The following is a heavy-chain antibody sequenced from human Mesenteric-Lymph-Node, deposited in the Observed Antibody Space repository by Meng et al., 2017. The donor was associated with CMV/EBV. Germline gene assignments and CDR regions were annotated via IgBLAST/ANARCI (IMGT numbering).Heavy chain of an antibody. CDR2: ISGSGGST. V-gene: IGHV3-23*01. CDR1: GFTFSSYA. D-gene: IGHD3-22*01. J-gene: IGHJ3*02. CDR3: ANGYYDSSGYFYGSHHDAFDI. Sequence: GGSLSLSCAASGFTFSSYAMSWVRHAPGKGLEWVSAISGSGGSTYYTDSVKGRFTISTDNSKSTLYLQMNSLRAEDTAVYYCANGYYDSSGYFYGSHHDAFDIWGQGTMVTVSS.